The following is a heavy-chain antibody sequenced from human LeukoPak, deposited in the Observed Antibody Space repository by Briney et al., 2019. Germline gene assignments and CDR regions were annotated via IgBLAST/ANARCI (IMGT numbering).Heavy chain of an antibody. CDR2: MNPNSGNT. D-gene: IGHD5-18*01. CDR1: GCTFTSYD. CDR3: ARAYTAVVLDY. J-gene: IGHJ4*02. Sequence: ASVKVSCKASGCTFTSYDINWVRQATGQGLEWMGWMNPNSGNTGYAQKFQGTVSMTRNTSISTAYMELSSLKSEDTAVYYCARAYTAVVLDYWGQGTLVTVSS. V-gene: IGHV1-8*01.